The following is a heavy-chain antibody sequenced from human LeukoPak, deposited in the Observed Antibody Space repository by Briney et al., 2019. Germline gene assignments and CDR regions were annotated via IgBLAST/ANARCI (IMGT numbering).Heavy chain of an antibody. Sequence: SETLSLTCTVSGGSISSYYWSWIRQPAGKGLEWIGRIYTSGSTNYNPSLKSRVTMSVDTSKNQFSLKLSSVTAADTAVYYCARGGGYCSSTSCYNAFDIWGKGTMVTVSS. V-gene: IGHV4-4*07. J-gene: IGHJ3*02. CDR2: IYTSGST. D-gene: IGHD2-2*02. CDR1: GGSISSYY. CDR3: ARGGGYCSSTSCYNAFDI.